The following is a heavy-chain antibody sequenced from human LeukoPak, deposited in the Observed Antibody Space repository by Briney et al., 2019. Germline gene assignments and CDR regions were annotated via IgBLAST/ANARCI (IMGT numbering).Heavy chain of an antibody. CDR3: AIGMPAAMV. Sequence: GGSLRLSGVASGFTFSSYWMHWVRQAPGKGLVWVSRINSDGSSTSYADSVKGRFTISRDNAKNTLYLQMNSLRAEDTAVYYCAIGMPAAMVWGQGTLVTVSS. D-gene: IGHD2-2*01. V-gene: IGHV3-74*01. J-gene: IGHJ4*02. CDR1: GFTFSSYW. CDR2: INSDGSST.